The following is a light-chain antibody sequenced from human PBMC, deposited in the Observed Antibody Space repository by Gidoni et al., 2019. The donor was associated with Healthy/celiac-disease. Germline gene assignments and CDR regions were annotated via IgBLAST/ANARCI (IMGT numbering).Light chain of an antibody. CDR3: QQRSR. CDR1: QSVSSY. Sequence: DIVLTQSPATLSLSPGERATLSCRASQSVSSYLAWYQQKPGQAPRLLIYDASNRATGIPARFSGSGSGTDFTLTISSLEPEDLAVYYGQQRSRFGPGTKVDIK. CDR2: DAS. V-gene: IGKV3-11*01. J-gene: IGKJ3*01.